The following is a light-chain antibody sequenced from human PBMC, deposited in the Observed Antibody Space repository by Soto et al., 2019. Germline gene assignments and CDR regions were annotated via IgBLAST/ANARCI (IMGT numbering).Light chain of an antibody. J-gene: IGKJ4*01. V-gene: IGKV3-20*01. Sequence: ERGLTQARGSLSLCPGERATLSCRASQTMRSSHLAWYQQKPGQAPRLLIYGASTRTFDVPDRFSGSGSGTNFALTISRRQPEDFAVYYCQPYGTSLPFGGGTKVDIK. CDR3: QPYGTSLP. CDR1: QTMRSSH. CDR2: GAS.